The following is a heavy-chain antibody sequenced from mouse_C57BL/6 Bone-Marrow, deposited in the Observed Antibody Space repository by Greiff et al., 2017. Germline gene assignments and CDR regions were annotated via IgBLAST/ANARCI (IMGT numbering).Heavy chain of an antibody. D-gene: IGHD1-1*01. CDR3: ARSAITTVVARAMDY. CDR2: IYPGSGST. J-gene: IGHJ4*01. CDR1: GYTFTSYW. V-gene: IGHV1-55*01. Sequence: VQLQQPGAELVKPGASVKMSCKASGYTFTSYWITWVKQRPGQGLEWIGDIYPGSGSTNYNEKFKSKATLTVDTSSSTAYMQLSSLTSEDSAVYYCARSAITTVVARAMDYWGQGTSVTVSS.